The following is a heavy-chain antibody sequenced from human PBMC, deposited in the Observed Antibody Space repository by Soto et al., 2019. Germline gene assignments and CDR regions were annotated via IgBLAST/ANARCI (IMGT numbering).Heavy chain of an antibody. CDR2: IFSSGST. CDR1: GGSINAFY. Sequence: SGSLSLTCTVSGGSINAFYWSWVRQRAGTGLEWIGRIFSSGSTSFHPSLESRVAMSVDTSKNHFSLNLSSVTAADMAVYYCAREGSYSAYNFAHGIQLWSFDFWGQGALVTVSS. CDR3: AREGSYSAYNFAHGIQLWSFDF. V-gene: IGHV4-4*07. D-gene: IGHD5-12*01. J-gene: IGHJ4*02.